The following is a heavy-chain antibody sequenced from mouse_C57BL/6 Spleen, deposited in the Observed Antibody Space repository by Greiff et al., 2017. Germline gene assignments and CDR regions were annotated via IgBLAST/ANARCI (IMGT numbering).Heavy chain of an antibody. CDR2: IDPENGDT. Sequence: EVKLMESGAELVRPGASVKLSCTASGFNIKDDYMHWVKQRPEQGLEWIGWIDPENGDTEYASKFQGKATITADTSSNTAYLQLSSLTSEDTAVYYCTTGECYWGQGTTLTVSS. J-gene: IGHJ2*01. CDR3: TTGECY. CDR1: GFNIKDDY. V-gene: IGHV14-4*01.